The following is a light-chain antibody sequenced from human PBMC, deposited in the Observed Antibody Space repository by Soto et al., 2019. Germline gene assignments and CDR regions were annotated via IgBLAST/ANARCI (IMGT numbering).Light chain of an antibody. Sequence: QSALTQPASVSGSPGQSITISCTGTSSDVGGYNYVSWYQQHPGKAPKLMIYDVSNRPSGVSNRFSGSKSGNTASLTISGLQAEDEAGYYCSSYTSSSTSAFGTGTKVTVL. CDR1: SSDVGGYNY. CDR3: SSYTSSSTSA. J-gene: IGLJ1*01. CDR2: DVS. V-gene: IGLV2-14*01.